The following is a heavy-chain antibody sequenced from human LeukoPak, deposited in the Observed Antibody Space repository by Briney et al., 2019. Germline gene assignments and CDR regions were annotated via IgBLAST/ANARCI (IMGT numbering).Heavy chain of an antibody. CDR3: ATNGNAWFMSV. CDR1: GFIFSTYG. J-gene: IGHJ6*04. V-gene: IGHV3-30*02. D-gene: IGHD3-10*01. Sequence: GGSLRLSCAASGFIFSTYGMHWVRQAPGKGLEWVAFIEYDGSKKYNTDSVKGRFTISRDNSKSSIYLQMNSLRNEDTAIYYCATNGNAWFMSVWGKGTMVTVSS. CDR2: IEYDGSKK.